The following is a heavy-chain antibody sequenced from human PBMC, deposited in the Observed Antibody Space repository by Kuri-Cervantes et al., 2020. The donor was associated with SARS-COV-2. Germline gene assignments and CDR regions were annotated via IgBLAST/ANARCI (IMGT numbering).Heavy chain of an antibody. J-gene: IGHJ5*02. V-gene: IGHV3-30-3*01. D-gene: IGHD3-3*01. CDR2: ISYDGSNK. CDR3: AKPYYDFWSGHFPSWFDP. CDR1: GFTFSSYA. Sequence: GGSLRLSCAASGFTFSSYAMHWVRQAPGKGLEWVAVISYDGSNKYYADSVKGRFTISRDNSKNTLYLQMNSLRAEDTAVYYCAKPYYDFWSGHFPSWFDPWGQGTLVTVSS.